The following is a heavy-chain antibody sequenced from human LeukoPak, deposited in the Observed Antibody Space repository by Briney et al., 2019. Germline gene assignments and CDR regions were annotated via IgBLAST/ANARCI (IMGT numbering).Heavy chain of an antibody. CDR1: GFTFSSYW. D-gene: IGHD7-27*01. J-gene: IGHJ4*02. V-gene: IGHV3-7*01. Sequence: GGSLRLSCAASGFTFSSYWMSWVRQAPGKGLEWVASIRQDGSEKHYVDSVKGRFTISRDNAKNSLSLEMNSLRAEDTALYYCARPHWGFDSWGQGALVTVSS. CDR3: ARPHWGFDS. CDR2: IRQDGSEK.